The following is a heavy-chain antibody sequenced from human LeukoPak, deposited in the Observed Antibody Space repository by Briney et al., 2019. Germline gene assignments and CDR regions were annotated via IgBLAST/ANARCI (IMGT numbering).Heavy chain of an antibody. D-gene: IGHD3-16*01. CDR1: GFWFGSEW. CDR3: VRYYDPPVGVAFDL. Sequence: GGSLRLSCAVSGFWFGSEWMSWVRQAPGKGLEWVGNISPEGNEKAYLDSVKGRCTISRDNGKYSLYLQLQILRADDTASYYFVRYYDPPVGVAFDLWGRGTIVTVSS. V-gene: IGHV3-7*03. CDR2: ISPEGNEK. J-gene: IGHJ3*01.